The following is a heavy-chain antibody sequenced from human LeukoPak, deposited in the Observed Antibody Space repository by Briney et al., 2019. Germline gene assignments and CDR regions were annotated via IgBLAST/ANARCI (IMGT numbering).Heavy chain of an antibody. D-gene: IGHD2-2*01. CDR2: IYSGGST. V-gene: IGHV3-53*01. CDR1: GFTVSSNY. CDR3: ARAASIVVVPAAPWVFDY. J-gene: IGHJ4*02. Sequence: GGSLRLSCAASGFTVSSNYMSWVRQAPGKGLEWVSVIYSGGSTYYADSVKGRFTISRDNSKNTLYLQMNSLRAEDTAVYYCARAASIVVVPAAPWVFDYWGQGTLVTVSS.